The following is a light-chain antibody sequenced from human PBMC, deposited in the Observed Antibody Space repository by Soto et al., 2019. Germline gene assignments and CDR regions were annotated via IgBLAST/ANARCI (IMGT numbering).Light chain of an antibody. CDR1: QSVSSN. CDR2: GAS. Sequence: EILLTQSPATLSVSPGERAALSCRASQSVSSNLAWYQQKPGQAPRLLIYGASTRATGVPARFSGSGSGTDFTLTISRLEPEDFAVYYCQQYGNSPWAFGQGTKVDI. CDR3: QQYGNSPWA. V-gene: IGKV3-15*01. J-gene: IGKJ1*01.